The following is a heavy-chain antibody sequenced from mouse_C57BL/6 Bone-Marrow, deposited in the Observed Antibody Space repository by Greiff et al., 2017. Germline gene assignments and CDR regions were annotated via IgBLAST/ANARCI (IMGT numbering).Heavy chain of an antibody. CDR2: IHPNSGST. D-gene: IGHD1-1*01. J-gene: IGHJ1*03. Sequence: VQLQQPGAELVKPGASVKLSCKASGYTFTSYWMHWVKQRPGQGLEWIGMIHPNSGSTNYNEKFKSKATLTVDKSSSTAYMQLSSLTSEDSAVYYGARRRYYGSYWYFDVWGTGTTVTVSA. CDR3: ARRRYYGSYWYFDV. CDR1: GYTFTSYW. V-gene: IGHV1-64*01.